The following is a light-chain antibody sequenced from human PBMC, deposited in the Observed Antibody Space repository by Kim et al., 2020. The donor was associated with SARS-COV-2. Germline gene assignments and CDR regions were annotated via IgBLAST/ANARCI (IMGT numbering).Light chain of an antibody. CDR2: GTS. J-gene: IGKJ5*01. Sequence: SSPGDRAALPYTASPSLRIRYLAWSQQKPGQAPRLLIYGTSSRATGLPDRFRGSGSGTDFTLTISRLEPEDFAVYYCQQYGNLITFGQGTRLEFK. V-gene: IGKV3-20*01. CDR1: PSLRIRY. CDR3: QQYGNLIT.